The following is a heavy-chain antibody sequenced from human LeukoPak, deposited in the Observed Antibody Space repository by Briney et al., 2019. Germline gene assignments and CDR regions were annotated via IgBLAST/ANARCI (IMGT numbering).Heavy chain of an antibody. CDR3: ARDGRYCSSTSCYTGYYYALDV. Sequence: GGSLRLSCAASGFTVSSNYMNWVRQPPGEGLEWVSVTSSGDTTYYADSVKGRFSISRDNSKNTLYLQMNSLRAEDTAVYYCARDGRYCSSTSCYTGYYYALDVWGQGTTVTVSS. V-gene: IGHV3-66*02. CDR1: GFTVSSNY. J-gene: IGHJ6*02. D-gene: IGHD2-2*02. CDR2: TSSGDTT.